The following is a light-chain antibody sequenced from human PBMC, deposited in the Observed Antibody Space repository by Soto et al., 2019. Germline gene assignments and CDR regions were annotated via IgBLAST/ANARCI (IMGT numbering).Light chain of an antibody. CDR3: EDYSSSSGLT. CDR2: EAS. V-gene: IGKV1-5*03. J-gene: IGKJ4*01. Sequence: DIQVTQSPSTLSASVGDRVTITCRASQSISSWLAWYQQKPGKAPKLLIYEASSLKSGVPSRFSGSGSATEFTLTISSLQPDDFATYYCEDYSSSSGLTFGGGTKVDSK. CDR1: QSISSW.